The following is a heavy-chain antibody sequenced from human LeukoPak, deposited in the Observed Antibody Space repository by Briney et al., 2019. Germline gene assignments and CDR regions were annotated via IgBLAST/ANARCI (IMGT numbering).Heavy chain of an antibody. V-gene: IGHV4-4*02. CDR3: ARRGLYNCGADSCYSVDN. CDR2: VWHSGST. D-gene: IGHD2-15*01. Sequence: SGTLTLTCAVSGGSIRSSNWWTWVRQPPGKGLLWIGEVWHSGSTNYNPSLRNRVTIAVDKSENHFSVKLTSVTAADTAVYYCARRGLYNCGADSCYSVDNWGQGTLVTVSS. J-gene: IGHJ4*02. CDR1: GGSIRSSNW.